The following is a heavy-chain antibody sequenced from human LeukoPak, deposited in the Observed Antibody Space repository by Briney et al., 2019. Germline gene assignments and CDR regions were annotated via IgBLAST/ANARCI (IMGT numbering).Heavy chain of an antibody. D-gene: IGHD3-9*01. J-gene: IGHJ4*02. CDR1: GYTSTGYY. CDR3: ARDRTAYDISTAADY. CDR2: INPNSGDT. Sequence: ASVKVSCKASGYTSTGYYIHWVRQAPGQGVQWMGWINPNSGDTHYAQNFQGRVTMTRDTSISTAYLDLSRLRSDDTAVYYCARDRTAYDISTAADYWGQGTLVSVSS. V-gene: IGHV1-2*02.